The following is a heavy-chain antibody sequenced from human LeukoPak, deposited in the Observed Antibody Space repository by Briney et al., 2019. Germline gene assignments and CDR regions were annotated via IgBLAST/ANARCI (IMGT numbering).Heavy chain of an antibody. CDR2: INPNSGGT. Sequence: ASVKVSCKASGYTFTGYYMHWVRQAPGQGLEWMGWINPNSGGTNYAQKFQGRVTMTRDTSISTAYMELSRLRSDDTAVYYCATPPYSSGWYVYFQQGSQGTLVTVSS. CDR3: ATPPYSSGWYVYFQQ. V-gene: IGHV1-2*02. J-gene: IGHJ1*01. D-gene: IGHD6-19*01. CDR1: GYTFTGYY.